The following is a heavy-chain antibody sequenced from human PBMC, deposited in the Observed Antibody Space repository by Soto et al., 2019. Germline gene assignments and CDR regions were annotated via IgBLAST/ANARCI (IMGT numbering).Heavy chain of an antibody. CDR1: GGSISSGGYY. Sequence: SETLSLTCTVSGGSISSGGYYWSWIRQHPGKGLEWIGYIYYSGSTYYNPSLKSRVTISVDTSKNQFSLKLSSVTAADTAVYYCARDLSSSSWYYDYWGQGTLVTVSS. CDR3: ARDLSSSSWYYDY. CDR2: IYYSGST. J-gene: IGHJ4*02. D-gene: IGHD6-13*01. V-gene: IGHV4-31*03.